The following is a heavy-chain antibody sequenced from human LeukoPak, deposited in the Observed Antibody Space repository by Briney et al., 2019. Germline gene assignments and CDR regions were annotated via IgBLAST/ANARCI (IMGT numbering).Heavy chain of an antibody. J-gene: IGHJ4*02. CDR3: AKLPVSGPPDY. CDR1: GFTFSSYG. Sequence: PGRSLRLSCAASGFTFSSYGMHWVRQAPGKGLEWVAVISYDGSNKYYADSVKGRFTISRDNSKNTLYLQMNSLRAEDTAVYYCAKLPVSGPPDYWGQGTLVTVSS. CDR2: ISYDGSNK. V-gene: IGHV3-30*18. D-gene: IGHD2-15*01.